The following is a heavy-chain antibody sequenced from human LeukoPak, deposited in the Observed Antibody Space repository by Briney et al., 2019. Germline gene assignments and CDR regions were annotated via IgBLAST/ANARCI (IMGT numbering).Heavy chain of an antibody. V-gene: IGHV4-4*02. D-gene: IGHD3-22*01. CDR3: AGLVGRYSSGLYYYYFDY. CDR2: MYLSGTT. Sequence: GSLRLSCAASGFTFSNYAMSWVRQPPGKGLEWIGEMYLSGTTHSNPSVKSRVTISIDKSKNQLFLNLSSVTAADTAVYYCAGLVGRYSSGLYYYYFDYWGQGTLVTVSS. CDR1: GFTFSNYAM. J-gene: IGHJ4*02.